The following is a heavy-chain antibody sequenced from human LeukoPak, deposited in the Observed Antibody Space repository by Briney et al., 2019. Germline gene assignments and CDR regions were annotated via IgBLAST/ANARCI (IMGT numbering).Heavy chain of an antibody. V-gene: IGHV4-39*01. CDR1: GGSMSSSSYY. CDR3: ASGVREFFPDAFNI. Sequence: SETLSLTCGVSGGSMSSSSYYWGWIRQPPGKGLEWIGSIYYSGSTYYNPSLKSRVTISVDSSKNQCSLKLSSVTAADTAVYYCASGVREFFPDAFNIWGQGTMVGVFS. D-gene: IGHD3-10*01. CDR2: IYYSGST. J-gene: IGHJ3*02.